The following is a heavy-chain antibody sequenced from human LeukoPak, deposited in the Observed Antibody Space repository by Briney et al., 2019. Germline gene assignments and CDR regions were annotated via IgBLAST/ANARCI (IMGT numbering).Heavy chain of an antibody. V-gene: IGHV3-49*03. Sequence: GGSLRLSCTASGFTFGDYAMSWFRQAPGKGREWVGFIRIKAYGGTTEYAASVKGRFTISRDDSKSIAYLQMNSLKTEDTAVYYCTRGSCTNGVCYHFDYWGQGTLVTVSS. CDR1: GFTFGDYA. CDR2: IRIKAYGGTT. CDR3: TRGSCTNGVCYHFDY. J-gene: IGHJ4*02. D-gene: IGHD2-8*01.